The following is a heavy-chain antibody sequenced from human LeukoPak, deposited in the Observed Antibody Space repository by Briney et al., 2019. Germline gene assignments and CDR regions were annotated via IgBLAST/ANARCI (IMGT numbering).Heavy chain of an antibody. CDR2: IIPILGIA. D-gene: IGHD5-12*01. Sequence: GASVKVSCKASGGTFSSYAISWVRQAPGQGLEWMGRIIPILGIANYAQKFQGRVTITADKSTSTAYMELSSLRSEDTAVYYCATARIVATNYYYYGMDVWGQGTTVTVSS. CDR1: GGTFSSYA. CDR3: ATARIVATNYYYYGMDV. J-gene: IGHJ6*02. V-gene: IGHV1-69*04.